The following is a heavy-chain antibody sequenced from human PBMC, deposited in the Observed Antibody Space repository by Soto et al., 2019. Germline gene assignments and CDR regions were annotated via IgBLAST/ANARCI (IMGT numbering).Heavy chain of an antibody. CDR2: IYYSGSN. V-gene: IGHV4-31*03. J-gene: IGHJ4*02. Sequence: QVQLQESGPGLVKPSQTLSLTCIVSGGSISSGGYWWSLSRQHPGKGLEWIGYIYYSGSNYYNPSLNSRITMTVDTSKIHFSLNLCSMTAGDTAVYYCARGCRRGIFTGYYFDYWGQGTLVTVSS. CDR1: GGSISSGGYW. CDR3: ARGCRRGIFTGYYFDY. D-gene: IGHD3-9*01.